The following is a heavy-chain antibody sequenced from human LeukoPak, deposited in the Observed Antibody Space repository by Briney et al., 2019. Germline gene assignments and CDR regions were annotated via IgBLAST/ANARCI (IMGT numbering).Heavy chain of an antibody. CDR3: ARDGEDIVLMVYAGMDV. Sequence: PSETLSLTCAVYGGSFSGYYWSWIRQPLGKGLEWIGEINHSGSTNYNPSLKSRVTISVDTSKNQFSLKLSSVTAADTAVYYCARDGEDIVLMVYAGMDVWGQGTTVTVSS. D-gene: IGHD2-8*01. CDR1: GGSFSGYY. J-gene: IGHJ6*02. V-gene: IGHV4-34*01. CDR2: INHSGST.